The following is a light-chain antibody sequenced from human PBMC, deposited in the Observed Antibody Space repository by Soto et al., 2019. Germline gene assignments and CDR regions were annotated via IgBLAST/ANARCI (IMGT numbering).Light chain of an antibody. CDR3: QQYKNWPPIT. J-gene: IGKJ5*01. V-gene: IGKV3D-15*01. CDR2: DAS. Sequence: EIVMTQARATLSVSPGERATLSCRASQSVSSQLAWYQQKPGQAPRLLIYDASTRATGVPARFSGSVSGTEFTLTIISLQSEDFAVYYCQQYKNWPPITFGQGTRLEIK. CDR1: QSVSSQ.